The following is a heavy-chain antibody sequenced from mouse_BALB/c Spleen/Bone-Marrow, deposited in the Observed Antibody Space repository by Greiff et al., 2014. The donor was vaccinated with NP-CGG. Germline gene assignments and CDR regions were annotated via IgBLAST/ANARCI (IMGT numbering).Heavy chain of an antibody. CDR3: ARRNGNYYFDY. CDR2: IHYSGTT. Sequence: EVQLVESGPDLVKPSQSLPLTCTVTGYSITSGYSWHWIRQFPGNKLEWMGYIHYSGTTNYNPSLKSRISITRDTSKNQFFLQLNSVTTEDTATYYCARRNGNYYFDYWGQGTTLTVSS. J-gene: IGHJ2*01. V-gene: IGHV3-1*02. D-gene: IGHD2-1*01. CDR1: GYSITSGYS.